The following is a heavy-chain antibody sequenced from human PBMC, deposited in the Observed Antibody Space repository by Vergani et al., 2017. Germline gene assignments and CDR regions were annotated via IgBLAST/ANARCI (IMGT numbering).Heavy chain of an antibody. J-gene: IGHJ6*02. Sequence: EVQLLESGGDLVQPGGSLRLSCAASGFTFNHYAMNWVRQAPGKGLEWVSGISGSGGSTYYAGSVKGRFTISRVRSKNTLYQPMNSLSAGDTAVYYCAKANLRNSGYDYLYYYHAMDVWGQGTTVTVSS. D-gene: IGHD5-12*01. V-gene: IGHV3-23*01. CDR1: GFTFNHYA. CDR2: ISGSGGST. CDR3: AKANLRNSGYDYLYYYHAMDV.